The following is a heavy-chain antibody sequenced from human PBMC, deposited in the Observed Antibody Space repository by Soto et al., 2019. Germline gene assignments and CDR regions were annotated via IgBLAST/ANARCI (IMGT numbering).Heavy chain of an antibody. CDR2: IWYDGSNK. D-gene: IGHD6-19*01. CDR1: GFSFSSYG. Sequence: ESGGGVVQPGRSLRLSCAASGFSFSSYGMHWVRQAPGKGLEWVAVIWYDGSNKYYADSVKGRFTISRDNSKNTLYLQMNSLRAEDTAVYYCARDEGLAVLGYFDYWGQGTLVTVSS. J-gene: IGHJ4*02. V-gene: IGHV3-33*01. CDR3: ARDEGLAVLGYFDY.